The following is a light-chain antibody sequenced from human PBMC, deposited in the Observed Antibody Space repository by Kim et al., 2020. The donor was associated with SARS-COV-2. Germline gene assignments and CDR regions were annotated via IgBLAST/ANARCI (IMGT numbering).Light chain of an antibody. Sequence: GEKATPSCRASQRVSSSYLAWYQQKPGQAPRLLIYGASSRATGIPDRFSGSGSGTDFTLTISRREPEDVAVYYCQQYGSSPLTFGGGTKVDIK. V-gene: IGKV3-20*01. CDR3: QQYGSSPLT. J-gene: IGKJ4*01. CDR1: QRVSSSY. CDR2: GAS.